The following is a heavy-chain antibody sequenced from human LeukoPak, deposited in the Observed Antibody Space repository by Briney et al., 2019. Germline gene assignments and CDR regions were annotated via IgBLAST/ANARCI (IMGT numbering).Heavy chain of an antibody. J-gene: IGHJ6*03. Sequence: ASVKVSCKASGGTFSSYAISWVRQAPGQGLEWMGGIIPIFGTANYAQKFQGRVTITADESTSTAYMELSSLRSEDTAVYYCVGGRDNYYYYMDVWGKGTTVTVSS. CDR2: IIPIFGTA. CDR1: GGTFSSYA. D-gene: IGHD3-16*01. V-gene: IGHV1-69*13. CDR3: VGGRDNYYYYMDV.